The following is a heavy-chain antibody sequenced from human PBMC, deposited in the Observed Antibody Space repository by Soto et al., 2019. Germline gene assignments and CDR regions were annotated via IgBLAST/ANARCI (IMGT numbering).Heavy chain of an antibody. V-gene: IGHV3-74*01. J-gene: IGHJ3*02. D-gene: IGHD2-15*01. CDR3: ARAGYCSGGTCYSSGDGFDI. Sequence: SLRLSCAASGFTFSSYWMDWVRQGPGKGLVWVSRINSDGSSTSYADSVKGRFTISRDNAKNTLYLQMNSLRVEDTAVYYCARAGYCSGGTCYSSGDGFDIWGQGTMVTVSS. CDR1: GFTFSSYW. CDR2: INSDGSST.